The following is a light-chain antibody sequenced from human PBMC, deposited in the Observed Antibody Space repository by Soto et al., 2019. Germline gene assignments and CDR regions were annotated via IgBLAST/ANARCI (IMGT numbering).Light chain of an antibody. J-gene: IGKJ1*01. CDR3: QQYNNWPPWT. CDR1: QSVSSN. V-gene: IGKV3-15*01. Sequence: EIVMTQSPATLSVSPGERATLSCRASQSVSSNLAWYQQKPGQAPRLLIYGASTRATGIPARFSGSGSGTEFTLTISSLQSDDFAGYYCQQYNNWPPWTCGQGTKVEIK. CDR2: GAS.